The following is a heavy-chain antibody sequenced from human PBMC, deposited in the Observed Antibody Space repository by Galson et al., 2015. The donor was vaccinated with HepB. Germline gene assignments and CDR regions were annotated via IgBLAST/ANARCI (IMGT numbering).Heavy chain of an antibody. CDR1: GFTFSSYA. Sequence: SLRLSCAASGFTFSSYAMHWVRQAPGKGLEWVAVISYDGSNKYYADSVKGRFTISRDNSKNTLYLQMNSLRAEDTAVYYCARAAPRRYCSSTSCLTGWFDPWGQGTLVTVSS. CDR3: ARAAPRRYCSSTSCLTGWFDP. V-gene: IGHV3-30-3*01. D-gene: IGHD2-2*01. J-gene: IGHJ5*02. CDR2: ISYDGSNK.